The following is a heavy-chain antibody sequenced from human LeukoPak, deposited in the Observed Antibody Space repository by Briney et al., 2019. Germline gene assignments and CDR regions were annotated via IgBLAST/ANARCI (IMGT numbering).Heavy chain of an antibody. CDR2: SSTYNSNT. V-gene: IGHV1-18*01. J-gene: IGHJ3*02. D-gene: IGHD3-22*01. CDR3: ARDNIMIGVIGQGTAFDI. CDR1: GDTFSTYG. Sequence: ASVTVSCKLSGDTFSTYGISWVRQAPGQGLEWMGWSSTYNSNTKYAQKVEGRVTMTTDTSTSTAYLQLNSLASADTAVYFCARDNIMIGVIGQGTAFDIWGQGTMVTVSS.